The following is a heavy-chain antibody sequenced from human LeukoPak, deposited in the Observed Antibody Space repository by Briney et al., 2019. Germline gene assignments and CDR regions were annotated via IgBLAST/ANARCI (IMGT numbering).Heavy chain of an antibody. CDR2: ISYDGSNK. Sequence: GGSLRLTCAASGFTFSSYAMHWVRQAPGKGLEWVAVISYDGSNKYYADSVKGRFTISRDNSKNTLYLQMNSLRAEDTAVYYCARENSGLDYWGQGTLVTVSS. CDR1: GFTFSSYA. J-gene: IGHJ4*02. D-gene: IGHD5/OR15-5a*01. CDR3: ARENSGLDY. V-gene: IGHV3-30-3*01.